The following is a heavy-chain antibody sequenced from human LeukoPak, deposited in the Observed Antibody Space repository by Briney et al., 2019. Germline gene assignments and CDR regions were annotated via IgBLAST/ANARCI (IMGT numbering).Heavy chain of an antibody. Sequence: PSETLSLTCTVSGGSVSSGSYYWSWIRQPPGKGLEWIGYIYYTGSTNYNPSLKSRVTISVDTSKNQFSLKLSSVTAADMAVYYCARDAYSSSEVDWFDPWGQGTLVTVSS. CDR3: ARDAYSSSEVDWFDP. D-gene: IGHD6-13*01. V-gene: IGHV4-61*01. CDR2: IYYTGST. J-gene: IGHJ5*02. CDR1: GGSVSSGSYY.